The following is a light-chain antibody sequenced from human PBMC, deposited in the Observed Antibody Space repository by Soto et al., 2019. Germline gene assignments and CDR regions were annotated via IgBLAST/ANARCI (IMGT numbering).Light chain of an antibody. CDR3: QTWGTGFRV. CDR1: SGHSSYT. V-gene: IGLV4-69*01. J-gene: IGLJ2*01. CDR2: LNSDGSH. Sequence: QLVLTQSPFASASLGASVKLTCTLSSGHSSYTIAWHQQQSEKGPRYLMKLNSDGSHSKGDGIPDRFSGSSSGAERYLTISSLQSEDEADYYCQTWGTGFRVFGGGTKLTVL.